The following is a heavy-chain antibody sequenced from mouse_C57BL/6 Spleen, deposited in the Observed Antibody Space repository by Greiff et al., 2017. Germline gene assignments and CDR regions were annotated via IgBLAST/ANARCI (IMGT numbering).Heavy chain of an antibody. Sequence: QVQLQQPGAELVKPGASVKMSCKASGYTFTSYWITWVKQRPGQGLEWIGDIYPGSGSTNYNEKFKSKATLTVDTSSSTAYMQLSSLTSEDSAVYYGARGGGSSPWFAYWGQGTLVTVSA. CDR1: GYTFTSYW. V-gene: IGHV1-55*01. CDR2: IYPGSGST. J-gene: IGHJ3*01. CDR3: ARGGGSSPWFAY. D-gene: IGHD1-1*01.